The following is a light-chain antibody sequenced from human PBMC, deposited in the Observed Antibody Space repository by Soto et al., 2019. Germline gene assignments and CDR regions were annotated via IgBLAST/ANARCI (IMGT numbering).Light chain of an antibody. J-gene: IGKJ1*01. V-gene: IGKV1-5*01. Sequence: DIQMTQSPSTLSASVGDRVTITCRVSQSISNWLAWYQQKPGKAPKLLIYDASSLKSGVPSRFSGSGSGTEFTLTISSLQPDDFATYYCQQYNSYSGTFGQGTKVEIK. CDR3: QQYNSYSGT. CDR2: DAS. CDR1: QSISNW.